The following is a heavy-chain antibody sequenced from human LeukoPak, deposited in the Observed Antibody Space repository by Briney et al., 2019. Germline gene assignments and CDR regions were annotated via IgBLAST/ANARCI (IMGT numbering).Heavy chain of an antibody. V-gene: IGHV3-7*03. CDR1: AFTFSNYW. D-gene: IGHD3-3*01. Sequence: GGSLRLSCKASAFTFSNYWMTWVRQTPGKGLEWVANINQDGSKKNYVDSVKGRFTISRDNVKNALYLQMDGLTAEDTAVYSCARDMSYDFWRGHFGADWLDPWGQGTLVTVSS. J-gene: IGHJ5*02. CDR2: INQDGSKK. CDR3: ARDMSYDFWRGHFGADWLDP.